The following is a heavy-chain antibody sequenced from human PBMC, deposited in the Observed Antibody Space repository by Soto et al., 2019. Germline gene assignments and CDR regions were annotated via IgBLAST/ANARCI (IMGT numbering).Heavy chain of an antibody. J-gene: IGHJ5*02. V-gene: IGHV1-2*07. CDR2: INPNTGVT. D-gene: IGHD6-13*01. CDR3: ARGGYLLVSWFDP. CDR1: GYTLTGYY. Sequence: QVQLVQSGAEVKKPGASVKVSCKASGYTLTGYYMHCVRQAPGQGLEWLGWINPNTGVTKYAHDFQGRVTMTRDTSISTTYLELSRLRSDDTAVYYCARGGYLLVSWFDPWGQGTLVTVSS.